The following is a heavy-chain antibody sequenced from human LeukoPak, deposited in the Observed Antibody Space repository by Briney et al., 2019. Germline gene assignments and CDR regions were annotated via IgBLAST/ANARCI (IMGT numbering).Heavy chain of an antibody. CDR2: IASDGIDK. V-gene: IGHV3-30*03. J-gene: IGHJ4*02. CDR3: AAEGGYNTFDY. CDR1: GFAFSSLG. Sequence: GGSLRLSCVASGFAFSSLGMHWVRQAPDKGLEWVGGIASDGIDKRYADSVKGRLILSRDNSRNTVYLQLDSLRTEDTAVYYCAAEGGYNTFDYWGQGTLVTVSS. D-gene: IGHD5-24*01.